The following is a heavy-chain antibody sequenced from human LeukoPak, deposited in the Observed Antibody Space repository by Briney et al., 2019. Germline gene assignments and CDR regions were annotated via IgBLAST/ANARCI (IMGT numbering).Heavy chain of an antibody. CDR2: IWCDGSKK. D-gene: IGHD2-2*01. J-gene: IGHJ6*02. CDR3: ARERYCSSTSCYHGMDV. CDR1: GFTFSRYG. V-gene: IGHV3-33*01. Sequence: GGSLRLSCVASGFTFSRYGMHWVRQAPGKGLEWVAVIWCDGSKKYYADSVKGRFTISRDNSKNTLDLQMNSLRAEDTAVYYCARERYCSSTSCYHGMDVWGPGTTVTVSS.